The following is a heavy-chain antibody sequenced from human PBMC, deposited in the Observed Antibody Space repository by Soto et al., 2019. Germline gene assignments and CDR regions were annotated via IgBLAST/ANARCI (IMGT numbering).Heavy chain of an antibody. V-gene: IGHV1-46*01. J-gene: IGHJ4*02. CDR3: ARPHYGSGSYLNHFDY. Sequence: ASVKVSCKASGYTFTSYYMHWVRQAPGQGLEWMGIINPSGGSTSYAQKFQGRVTTTRDTSTSTVYMELSSLRSEDTAVYYCARPHYGSGSYLNHFDYWGQGTLVTVSS. CDR1: GYTFTSYY. D-gene: IGHD3-10*01. CDR2: INPSGGST.